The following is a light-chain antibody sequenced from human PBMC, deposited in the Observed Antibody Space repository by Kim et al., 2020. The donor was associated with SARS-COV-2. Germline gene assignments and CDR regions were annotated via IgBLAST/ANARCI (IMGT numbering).Light chain of an antibody. CDR1: TSNIGAGYD. V-gene: IGLV1-40*01. Sequence: VTTSCTGSTSNIGAGYDVHWYQQLPGTVPKILIYGNDQRPSGVPGRFSGSTSGTSASLAITGLQPEDEADYYCQSYDSSLTGSRVFGGGTQLTVL. J-gene: IGLJ3*02. CDR2: GND. CDR3: QSYDSSLTGSRV.